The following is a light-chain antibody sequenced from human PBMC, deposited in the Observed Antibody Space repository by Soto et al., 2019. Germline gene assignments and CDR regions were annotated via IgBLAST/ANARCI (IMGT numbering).Light chain of an antibody. Sequence: ESVLTQSQGTLSLSPGERATLSCRASQSVTNKYLAWYQQKPGQAPRLLIHGASSRATGVPDRFSGSGSGTDFALTISRLEAEDFAVYYCQQYGSSITFGQGTRLEIK. CDR2: GAS. V-gene: IGKV3-20*01. CDR1: QSVTNKY. J-gene: IGKJ5*01. CDR3: QQYGSSIT.